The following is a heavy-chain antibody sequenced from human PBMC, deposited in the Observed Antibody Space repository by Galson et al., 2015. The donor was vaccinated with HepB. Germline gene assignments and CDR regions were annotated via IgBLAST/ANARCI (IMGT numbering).Heavy chain of an antibody. CDR3: AQGGEYCGGDCFYYMDV. D-gene: IGHD2-21*01. CDR2: ISGSGDQT. Sequence: SLRLACAASGFTFSINPMNWACQAPGKGLEWVSAISGSGDQTHYADSVKGRFNISGDNSKNTVYLQMNSLRAEDTPVYYCAQGGEYCGGDCFYYMDVWGKGTTVIVSS. J-gene: IGHJ6*03. CDR1: GFTFSINP. V-gene: IGHV3-23*01.